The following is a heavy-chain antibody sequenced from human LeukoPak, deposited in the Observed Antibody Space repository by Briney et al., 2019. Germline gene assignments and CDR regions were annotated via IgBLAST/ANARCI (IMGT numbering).Heavy chain of an antibody. CDR2: ISYDGSNK. V-gene: IGHV3-30-3*01. CDR1: GFTFSSYA. J-gene: IGHJ6*02. Sequence: GGSLRLSCAASGFTFSSYAMHWVRQAPGKGLEWVAVISYDGSNKYYADSVKGRFTISRDNSKNTLYLQMNSLRAEDTAVYYCARDWVQLWPEAGDGMDVWGQGTTVTVSS. D-gene: IGHD5-18*01. CDR3: ARDWVQLWPEAGDGMDV.